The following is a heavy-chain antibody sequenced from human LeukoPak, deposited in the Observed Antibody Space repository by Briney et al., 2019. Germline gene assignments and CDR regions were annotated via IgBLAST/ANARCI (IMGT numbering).Heavy chain of an antibody. CDR3: AGSQWLVRAIDY. V-gene: IGHV4-30-2*01. J-gene: IGHJ4*02. CDR2: HSGST. D-gene: IGHD6-19*01. CDR1: GGSISGTYY. Sequence: SETLSLTCTVSGGSISGTYYWSWIRQPPGKGLEWIGYHSGSTYYNPSLKSRVTISVDRSKNQFSLKLSSVTAADTAVYYCAGSQWLVRAIDYWGQGTLVTVSS.